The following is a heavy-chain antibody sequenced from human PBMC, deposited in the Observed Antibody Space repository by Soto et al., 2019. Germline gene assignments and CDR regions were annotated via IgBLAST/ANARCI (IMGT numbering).Heavy chain of an antibody. CDR2: IYHSGST. D-gene: IGHD6-19*01. CDR1: GGSISSGGYS. J-gene: IGHJ4*02. Sequence: SETLSLTCAVSGGSISSGGYSWSWIRQPPGKGLEWIGYIYHSGSTYYNPSLKSRVTISVDRSKNQFSLKLSSVTAADTAVYYCARVSAVAGTFERTFDYWGQGTLVTVSS. V-gene: IGHV4-30-2*01. CDR3: ARVSAVAGTFERTFDY.